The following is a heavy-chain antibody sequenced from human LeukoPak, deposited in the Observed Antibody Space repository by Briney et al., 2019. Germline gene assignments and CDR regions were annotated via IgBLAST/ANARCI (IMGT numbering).Heavy chain of an antibody. CDR2: ISGDGGST. CDR3: AKRDSSNWYGALDV. CDR1: GFTFSSYA. V-gene: IGHV3-43*02. Sequence: PGGSLRLSCAASGFTFSSYAMHWVRQAPGKGLEWVSLISGDGGSTYYADSVKGRFTISRDNSKNSLYLQMNSLRTEDTALYYCAKRDSSNWYGALDVWGQGTTVTVSS. J-gene: IGHJ6*02. D-gene: IGHD6-13*01.